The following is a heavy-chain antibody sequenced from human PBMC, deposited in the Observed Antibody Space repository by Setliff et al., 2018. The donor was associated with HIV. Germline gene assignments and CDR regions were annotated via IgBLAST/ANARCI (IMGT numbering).Heavy chain of an antibody. Sequence: GGSLRLSCSASGFTFGDYALSWVRQAPGKGLEWVANIRQDGSEKYYVDSVRGRFTISRDNAENSLYLRMNSLRAEDTAVYYCARTYYGGNYWGQGALVTVSS. J-gene: IGHJ4*02. CDR1: GFTFGDYA. D-gene: IGHD4-17*01. CDR2: IRQDGSEK. CDR3: ARTYYGGNY. V-gene: IGHV3-7*03.